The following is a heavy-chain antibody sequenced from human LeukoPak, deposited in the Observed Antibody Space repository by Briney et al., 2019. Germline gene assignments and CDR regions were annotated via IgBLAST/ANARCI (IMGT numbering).Heavy chain of an antibody. CDR3: AKDRSYLGCGFRLFGEPDY. J-gene: IGHJ4*02. CDR1: GFTFSSYG. CDR2: ISYDGSNK. Sequence: GRSLRLSCAASGFTFSSYGMHWVRQAPGKGLEWVAVISYDGSNKYYADSVKGRFTVSRDNSKNTLYLQINSLRAEDTAVYYCAKDRSYLGCGFRLFGEPDYWGQGTLVTVSS. V-gene: IGHV3-30*18. D-gene: IGHD3-10*02.